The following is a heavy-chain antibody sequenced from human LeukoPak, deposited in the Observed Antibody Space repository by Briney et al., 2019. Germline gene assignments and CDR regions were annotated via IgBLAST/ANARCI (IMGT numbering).Heavy chain of an antibody. CDR2: IYPGDADT. CDR3: ARSESSSLPLFDS. D-gene: IGHD6-13*01. J-gene: IGHJ4*02. Sequence: GESLKISCKGSGYRFASYWIGWVRQMPGKGLEWMGIIYPGDADTRYSPSFQGQVTISADKSISTAYLQWSSLKASDTAVYFCARSESSSLPLFDSWGQGTLVTVSS. V-gene: IGHV5-51*01. CDR1: GYRFASYW.